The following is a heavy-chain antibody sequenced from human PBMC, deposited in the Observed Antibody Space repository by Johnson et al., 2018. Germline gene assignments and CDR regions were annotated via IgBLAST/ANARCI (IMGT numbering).Heavy chain of an antibody. V-gene: IGHV3-15*01. CDR3: TLELHNWNPFGPLYYFYAFDV. Sequence: EVQLVESGGGLVEPGGSLRLSCAASGFPFSNFDMNWVRQAPGQGLEWVGRIKRKTDGGTTDSAAPVKGRFTISRDDSKNPLYLQMNRRKTEDTAIYYCTLELHNWNPFGPLYYFYAFDVWGLGTKVTVSS. CDR1: GFPFSNFD. J-gene: IGHJ6*02. CDR2: IKRKTDGGTT. D-gene: IGHD1-20*01.